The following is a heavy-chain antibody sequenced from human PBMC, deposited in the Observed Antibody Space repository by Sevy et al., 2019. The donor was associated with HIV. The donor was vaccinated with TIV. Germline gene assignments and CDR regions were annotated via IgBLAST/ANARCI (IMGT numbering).Heavy chain of an antibody. V-gene: IGHV4-59*08. CDR2: IYYNGHI. Sequence: SETLSLTCTVSGGSITSLYWNWIRQPPGKGLEWIANIYYNGHINYNPSLNSRVTLSLDTSKNLFSLRMRAVTAADTAMYYCAGENAWGRGYSWGQGTLVTVSS. D-gene: IGHD1-26*01. CDR1: GGSITSLY. J-gene: IGHJ4*02. CDR3: AGENAWGRGYS.